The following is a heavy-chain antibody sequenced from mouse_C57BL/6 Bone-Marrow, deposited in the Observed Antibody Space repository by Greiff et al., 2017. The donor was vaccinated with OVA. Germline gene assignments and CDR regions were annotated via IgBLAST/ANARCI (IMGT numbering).Heavy chain of an antibody. J-gene: IGHJ2*01. V-gene: IGHV1-4*01. CDR2: INPSSGYP. CDR3: ANSNLYYFDD. CDR1: GYTFTSYS. D-gene: IGHD2-5*01. Sequence: QVQLKQSGADLARPGASVKLSCKASGYTFTSYSMHWVKQRPGRGLEWIGYINPSSGYPKYNQKFKYKATLTAYKSSSTAYMQLSSLTSEDYAVYYDANSNLYYFDDWGKGTTLTVSS.